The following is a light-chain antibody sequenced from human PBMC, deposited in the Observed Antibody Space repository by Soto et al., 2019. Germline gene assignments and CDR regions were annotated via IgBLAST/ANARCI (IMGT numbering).Light chain of an antibody. CDR2: DAS. CDR1: QSINSH. CDR3: QQRSNWPLT. V-gene: IGKV3-11*01. J-gene: IGKJ4*01. Sequence: EIVLTQSPTTLSLSPGERATLFCRASQSINSHLAWYQQKPGQAPRLLMYDASNRATDIPARFSGSGSGTDFTLTISSLDPEDFAVYYCQQRSNWPLTFGGGTKVEIK.